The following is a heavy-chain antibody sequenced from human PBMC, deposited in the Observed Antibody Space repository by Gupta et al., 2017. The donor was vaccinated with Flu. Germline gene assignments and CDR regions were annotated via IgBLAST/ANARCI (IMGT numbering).Heavy chain of an antibody. J-gene: IGHJ4*02. CDR1: GGSFSGYY. CDR2: INHSGST. CDR3: ARGRGKRWLQPFDY. Sequence: QVQLQQWGAGLLKPSETLSLTCAVYGGSFSGYYWSWIRQPPGKGLEWIGEINHSGSTNYNPARKSRVTISVDTSKNQLSLKLRSVTAEETAVYYCARGRGKRWLQPFDYGGQGTMVTVSS. D-gene: IGHD5-12*01. V-gene: IGHV4-34*01.